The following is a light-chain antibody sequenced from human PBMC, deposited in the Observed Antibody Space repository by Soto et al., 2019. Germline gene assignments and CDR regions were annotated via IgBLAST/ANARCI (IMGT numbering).Light chain of an antibody. Sequence: DIQMTQSPSALSASVGDRITITCRASQNIRSYLNWYQQKPGKAPKFLIYAASTLQSGGPSRFTASGFGTDFTLTISSLQPEDFATYYCQQSYSAPLTFGGGTKVDIK. CDR3: QQSYSAPLT. V-gene: IGKV1-39*01. CDR2: AAS. J-gene: IGKJ4*01. CDR1: QNIRSY.